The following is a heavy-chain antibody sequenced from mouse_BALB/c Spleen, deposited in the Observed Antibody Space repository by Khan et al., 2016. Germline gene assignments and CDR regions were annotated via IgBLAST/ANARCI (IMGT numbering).Heavy chain of an antibody. D-gene: IGHD2-4*01. J-gene: IGHJ3*01. CDR1: GFTFSDYY. Sequence: EVELVESGGGLVKPGGSLKLSCAASGFTFSDYYMYWVRQTPEKRLEWVATISAGGSYTYYPDSVKGRVTISRDNAKNNLYLQMSSLKSEDTAMYYCAREGLRRGFAYWGQGTLVTVSA. V-gene: IGHV5-4*02. CDR3: AREGLRRGFAY. CDR2: ISAGGSYT.